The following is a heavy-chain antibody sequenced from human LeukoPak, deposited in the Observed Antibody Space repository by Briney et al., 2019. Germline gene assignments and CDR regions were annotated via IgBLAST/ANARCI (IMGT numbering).Heavy chain of an antibody. J-gene: IGHJ6*02. CDR2: IIPIFGTA. Sequence: SVKVSCKASGGTFSSYAISWVRQAPGQGLEWMGGIIPIFGTANYAQKFQGRVTITADGSTSTAYMELSSLRSEDTAVYYCARGDSYYDILTGYYLYGMDVWGQGTTVTVSS. CDR1: GGTFSSYA. D-gene: IGHD3-9*01. V-gene: IGHV1-69*01. CDR3: ARGDSYYDILTGYYLYGMDV.